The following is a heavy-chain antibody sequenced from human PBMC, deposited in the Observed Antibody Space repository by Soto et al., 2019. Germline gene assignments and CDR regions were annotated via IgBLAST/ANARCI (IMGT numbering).Heavy chain of an antibody. D-gene: IGHD1-26*01. CDR2: IYPGDSDT. Sequence: GESLKISCKGSGYSFTKYWISWVRQTPGKGLEWMGIIYPGDSDTRYSPSFQGQVTISADKSISTAYLQWSSLKASDTAMYYCARLRGSYPDAFDIWGQGTMVTVSS. CDR3: ARLRGSYPDAFDI. J-gene: IGHJ3*02. V-gene: IGHV5-51*01. CDR1: GYSFTKYW.